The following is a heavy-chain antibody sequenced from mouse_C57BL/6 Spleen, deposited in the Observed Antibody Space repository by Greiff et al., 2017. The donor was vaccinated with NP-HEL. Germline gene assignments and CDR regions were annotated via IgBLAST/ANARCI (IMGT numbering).Heavy chain of an antibody. Sequence: EVQLQQSGPGLVKPSQSLSLTCSVTGYSITSGYYWNWIRQFPGNKLEWMGYISYDGSNNYNPSLKNRISITRDTSKNQFFLKLNSVTTEDTATYYCARDYGSSPPFAYWGQGTLVTVSA. D-gene: IGHD1-1*01. CDR3: ARDYGSSPPFAY. V-gene: IGHV3-6*01. CDR2: ISYDGSN. CDR1: GYSITSGYY. J-gene: IGHJ3*01.